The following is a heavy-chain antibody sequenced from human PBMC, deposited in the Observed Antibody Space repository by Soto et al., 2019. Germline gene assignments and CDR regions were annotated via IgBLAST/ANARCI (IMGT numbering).Heavy chain of an antibody. D-gene: IGHD6-13*01. CDR3: AFGGYSTFLVFFDY. CDR2: ISGSGGST. J-gene: IGHJ4*02. Sequence: GGSLRLSCAASGFTFSSYAMSWVRQAPGKGLEWVSAISGSGGSTCYADSVKGRFTISRDNSKNTLYLQMNSLRAEDTAVYYCAFGGYSTFLVFFDYWGQGTLVTVSS. CDR1: GFTFSSYA. V-gene: IGHV3-23*01.